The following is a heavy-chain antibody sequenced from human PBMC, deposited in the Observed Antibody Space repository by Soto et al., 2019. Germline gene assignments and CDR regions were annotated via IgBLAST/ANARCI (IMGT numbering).Heavy chain of an antibody. CDR3: AKDPLAAAGTLVDY. CDR1: GFTFSSYA. D-gene: IGHD6-13*01. V-gene: IGHV3-23*01. CDR2: ISGSGGST. J-gene: IGHJ4*02. Sequence: PGGSLRLACAASGFTFSSYAMSWVRQAPGKGLEWVSAISGSGGSTYYADSVKGRFTISRDNSKNTLYLQMNSLRAEDTAVYYCAKDPLAAAGTLVDYWGQGTLVTVSS.